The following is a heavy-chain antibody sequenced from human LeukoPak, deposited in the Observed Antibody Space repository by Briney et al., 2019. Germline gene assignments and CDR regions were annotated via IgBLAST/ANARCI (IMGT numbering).Heavy chain of an antibody. CDR3: ARSVYSSSWYAGNYFDY. D-gene: IGHD6-13*01. Sequence: PSETLSLTCTVSGGSISSYYWSWIRQPAGKGLEWIGRIYTSGSTNYNPSLKSRVTMSVDTSKNQFSLKLSSVTAADTAVYYCARSVYSSSWYAGNYFDYWGQGTLVTVSS. CDR1: GGSISSYY. J-gene: IGHJ4*02. V-gene: IGHV4-4*07. CDR2: IYTSGST.